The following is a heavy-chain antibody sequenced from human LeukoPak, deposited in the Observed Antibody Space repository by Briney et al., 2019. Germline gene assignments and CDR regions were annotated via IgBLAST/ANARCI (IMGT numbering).Heavy chain of an antibody. D-gene: IGHD2-2*01. CDR2: IRYDGSDK. J-gene: IGHJ6*03. CDR3: AKGSYYCSSSSCPQYYYYMDV. Sequence: PGGSLRLSCAASGFTFNSHGMHWVRQAPGKGLEWVAFIRYDGSDKYYADSVKGLLTISRDNSKNTLYLQMSSLRAEDTAVYYCAKGSYYCSSSSCPQYYYYMDVWGKGTTVTVSS. CDR1: GFTFNSHG. V-gene: IGHV3-30*02.